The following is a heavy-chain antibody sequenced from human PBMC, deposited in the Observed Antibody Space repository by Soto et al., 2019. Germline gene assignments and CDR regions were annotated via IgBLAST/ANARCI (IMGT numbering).Heavy chain of an antibody. D-gene: IGHD5-18*01. V-gene: IGHV6-1*01. Sequence: QVQLQQSGPGLVKPSQTLSVTCIISGDSVSSNSVGWHWIRQSPSRGLEWLGRTYYRSRWYIDYAPFVQSRITIKTDTSKNQFSLQLTSVTPEDTAVYSCARSYRYAYDYWGRGTLVTVSS. J-gene: IGHJ4*02. CDR2: TYYRSRWYI. CDR3: ARSYRYAYDY. CDR1: GDSVSSNSVG.